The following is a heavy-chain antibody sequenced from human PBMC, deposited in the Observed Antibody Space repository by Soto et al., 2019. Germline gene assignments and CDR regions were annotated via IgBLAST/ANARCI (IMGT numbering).Heavy chain of an antibody. CDR1: GGSISSYY. CDR3: ARHFCSGGSCWNNWFDP. Sequence: PSETLSLTCTVSGGSISSYYWSWIRQPPGKGLEWIGYIYYSGSTNYNPSLKIRVTISVDTSKNQFSLKLSSETAADTAVYYCARHFCSGGSCWNNWFDPWGQGTLVTVS. V-gene: IGHV4-59*08. CDR2: IYYSGST. J-gene: IGHJ5*02. D-gene: IGHD2-15*01.